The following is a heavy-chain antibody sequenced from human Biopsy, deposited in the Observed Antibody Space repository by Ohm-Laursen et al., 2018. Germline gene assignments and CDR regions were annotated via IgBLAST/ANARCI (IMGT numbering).Heavy chain of an antibody. CDR1: ADSFIGYD. Sequence: ASVKVSCKAPADSFIGYDMHWVRQAPGQRLEWVGRIDPNSDDTKYAQKFQGRIAMTTDTSITTAYLEVSSLTSDDAAVYFCARASAYGVFDVWGQGTIVTVSS. V-gene: IGHV1-2*06. J-gene: IGHJ3*01. CDR2: IDPNSDDT. D-gene: IGHD4/OR15-4a*01. CDR3: ARASAYGVFDV.